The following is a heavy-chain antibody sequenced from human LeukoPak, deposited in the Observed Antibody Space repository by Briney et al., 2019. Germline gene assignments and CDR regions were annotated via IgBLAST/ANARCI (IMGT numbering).Heavy chain of an antibody. Sequence: GGSLRLSCAASGFTFSDYYMSWIRQAPGKGLEWVSYISSSGSTIYYADSVEGRFTISRDNAKNSLYLQMNSLRAEDTAVYYCARELGDYGDSEAFDIWGQGTMVTVSS. D-gene: IGHD4-17*01. CDR2: ISSSGSTI. V-gene: IGHV3-11*04. CDR1: GFTFSDYY. J-gene: IGHJ3*02. CDR3: ARELGDYGDSEAFDI.